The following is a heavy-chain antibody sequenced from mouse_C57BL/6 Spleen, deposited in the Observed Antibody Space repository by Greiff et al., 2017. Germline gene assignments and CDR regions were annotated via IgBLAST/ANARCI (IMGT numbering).Heavy chain of an antibody. CDR3: ARDRLTTPFDY. D-gene: IGHD1-1*01. J-gene: IGHJ2*01. Sequence: ESGPGLVKPSQSLSLTCSVTGYSITSGYYWNWIRQFPGNKLEWMGYISYDGSNNYNPSLKNRISITRDTSKNQFFLKLNSVTTEDTATYYCARDRLTTPFDYWGQGTTLTVSS. CDR2: ISYDGSN. CDR1: GYSITSGYY. V-gene: IGHV3-6*01.